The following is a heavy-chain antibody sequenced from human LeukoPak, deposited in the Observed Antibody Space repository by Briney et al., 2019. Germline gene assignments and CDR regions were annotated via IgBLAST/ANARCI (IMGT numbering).Heavy chain of an antibody. J-gene: IGHJ4*02. V-gene: IGHV5-51*01. CDR3: AIISKKYYFDY. CDR2: IYPGDSDT. CDR1: GYTFTNYW. Sequence: GESLKISCTGSGYTFTNYWIAWVRHMPGKGLEWMGAIYPGDSDTRYTPSFQGQVTISADKSISTAYLQWSSLKASDTAMYYCAIISKKYYFDYWGQGTLVTVSS.